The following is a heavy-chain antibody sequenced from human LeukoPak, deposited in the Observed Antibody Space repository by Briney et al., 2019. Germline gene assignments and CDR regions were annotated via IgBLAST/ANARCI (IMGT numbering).Heavy chain of an antibody. CDR1: GFTVSSYY. CDR3: ARSEVVAMDV. D-gene: IGHD2-15*01. Sequence: PGGSLRLSCAASGFTVSSYYMSWVRQAPGKGLEWVSVIYSGGSTYYADPVKGRFTISRDNSKNTLYLQMNSLRVEDTAVYYCARSEVVAMDVWGQGTTVTVSS. J-gene: IGHJ6*02. V-gene: IGHV3-53*01. CDR2: IYSGGST.